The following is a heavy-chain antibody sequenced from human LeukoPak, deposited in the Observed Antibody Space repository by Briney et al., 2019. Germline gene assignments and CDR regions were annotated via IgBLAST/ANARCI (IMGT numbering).Heavy chain of an antibody. D-gene: IGHD6-19*01. CDR1: GYSFTSYW. J-gene: IGHJ5*02. Sequence: GESLKISCKGFGYSFTSYWIGWVRQLPGKGLEWMGFIYPGNSDTRYSPSFQGQVIFSADKSIQTAYLQWSSLKASDTAMYYCARLGDYSSGWQYNWFDPWGQGTLVTVSS. CDR3: ARLGDYSSGWQYNWFDP. CDR2: IYPGNSDT. V-gene: IGHV5-51*01.